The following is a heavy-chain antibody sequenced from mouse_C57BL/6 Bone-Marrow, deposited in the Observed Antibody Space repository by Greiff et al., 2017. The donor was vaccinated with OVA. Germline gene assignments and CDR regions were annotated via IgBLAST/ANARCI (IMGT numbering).Heavy chain of an antibody. V-gene: IGHV14-3*01. CDR1: GFNIKNTY. J-gene: IGHJ1*03. CDR2: IDPANGNT. CDR3: ARSPSLFYYYGSSPDV. Sequence: VQLQQSVAELVRPGASVKLSCTASGFNIKNTYMHWVKQRPEQGLEWIGRIDPANGNTKYAPKFQGKATITADTSSNTAYLQLSSLTSEDSAVYYCARSPSLFYYYGSSPDVWGTGTTVTVSS. D-gene: IGHD1-1*01.